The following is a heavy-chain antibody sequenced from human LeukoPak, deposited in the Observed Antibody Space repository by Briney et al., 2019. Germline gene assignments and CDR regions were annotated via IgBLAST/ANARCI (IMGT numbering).Heavy chain of an antibody. CDR3: AKGLVAAGKVSDS. D-gene: IGHD2-2*01. CDR2: IKQDGSDK. J-gene: IGHJ4*02. CDR1: GFTLSSFW. V-gene: IGHV3-7*05. Sequence: GGSLRLSCAASGFTLSSFWMSWVRQAPGKGLEWVANIKQDGSDKYYVDSVKGRFTISRDNAQNSLYLQMNSLRAEDTAMYYCAKGLVAAGKVSDSWGQGTLVTVSS.